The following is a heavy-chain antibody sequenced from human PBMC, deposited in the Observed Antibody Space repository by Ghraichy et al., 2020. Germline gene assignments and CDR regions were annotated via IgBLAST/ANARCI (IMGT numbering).Heavy chain of an antibody. J-gene: IGHJ5*02. CDR2: ISSSSSTI. CDR3: ARDDYGDL. CDR1: GFTFSSYS. Sequence: TLSLTCAASGFTFSSYSMNWVRQAPGKGLEWVSYISSSSSTIYYADSVKGRFTISRDNVKNSLYLQMNSLRDEDTAVYYCARDDYGDLWGQGTLVTVSS. V-gene: IGHV3-48*02. D-gene: IGHD4-17*01.